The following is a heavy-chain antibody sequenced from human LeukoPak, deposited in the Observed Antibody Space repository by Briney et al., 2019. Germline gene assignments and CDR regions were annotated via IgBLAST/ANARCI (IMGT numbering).Heavy chain of an antibody. J-gene: IGHJ4*02. V-gene: IGHV1-18*04. CDR2: ISAYNGNT. CDR1: GYTFTNYG. Sequence: ASVKVSCKASGYTFTNYGISWVGQAPGQGLEWMGWISAYNGNTNYAQKLQGRVTMTTDTSTSTAYMEVRSLRSDDTAVYYCARETGSYKGNYFDYWGQGTLVTVSS. CDR3: ARETGSYKGNYFDY. D-gene: IGHD3-9*01.